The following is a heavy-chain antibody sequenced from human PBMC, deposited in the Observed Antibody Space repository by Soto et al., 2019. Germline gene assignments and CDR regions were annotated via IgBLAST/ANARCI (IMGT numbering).Heavy chain of an antibody. J-gene: IGHJ4*02. CDR1: GFRFSSYS. CDR3: ATMNGYFEY. D-gene: IGHD3-22*01. CDR2: ITATGDRT. Sequence: VSLRLSCADSGFRFSSYSMSWVRQTPGKGLEWVAAITATGDRTYYADSVTGRFTISRDNSKKTHYLQMTSLRAEDTAMYYCATMNGYFEYWGQGTPATVSS. V-gene: IGHV3-23*01.